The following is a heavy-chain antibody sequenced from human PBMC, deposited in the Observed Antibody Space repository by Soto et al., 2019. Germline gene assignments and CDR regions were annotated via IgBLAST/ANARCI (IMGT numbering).Heavy chain of an antibody. CDR2: IVVGSGNT. CDR1: GFTFTNSA. V-gene: IGHV1-58*01. J-gene: IGHJ6*02. CDR3: ARALTGYGMDV. Sequence: GASVKVSCKASGFTFTNSAVQWVRQARGQRLEWIGWIVVGSGNTNYAQKFQDRVTMTRDMSTSTAYMELGSLRSEDTAIYYCARALTGYGMDVWGQGTTVTVSS.